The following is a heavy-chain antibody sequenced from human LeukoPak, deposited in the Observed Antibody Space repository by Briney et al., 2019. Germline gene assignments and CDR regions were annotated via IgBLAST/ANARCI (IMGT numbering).Heavy chain of an antibody. CDR1: GFTFDDYA. CDR3: AIGITIFGAWDY. Sequence: PGGSLRLSCAASGFTFDDYAMHWVRQAPGKGLEWVSLISGDGGSTYYADSVKGRFTISRGNSKNSLYLQMNSLRTEDTALYYCAIGITIFGAWDYWGQGTLVTVSS. D-gene: IGHD3-3*01. J-gene: IGHJ4*02. V-gene: IGHV3-43*02. CDR2: ISGDGGST.